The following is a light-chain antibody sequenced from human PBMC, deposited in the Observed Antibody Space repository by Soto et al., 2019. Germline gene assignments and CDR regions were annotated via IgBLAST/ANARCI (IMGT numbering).Light chain of an antibody. CDR3: QQYNNWPRT. V-gene: IGKV3-15*01. CDR2: GAS. Sequence: EIVMTQSPATLSVSPGERATLSCRASQSVSSNLAWYQQKPSQAPRLLIYGASTRATGIQARFSGSGSGTNFTLTISSLQSEDFAVYYCQQYNNWPRTFGQGTKVDIK. CDR1: QSVSSN. J-gene: IGKJ1*01.